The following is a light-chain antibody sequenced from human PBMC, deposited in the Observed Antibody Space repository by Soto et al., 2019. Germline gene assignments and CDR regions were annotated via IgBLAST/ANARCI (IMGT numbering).Light chain of an antibody. Sequence: EIVMTQSPATLSVSPGERATLSCRASQSVSTNLAWYQQTPGQSPRLLIYGTSTRATGVPARFSGGGSGTEFTLIISGLQPDDSATYYCQQYTNTNNPWMFGQGTKVDIK. CDR1: QSVSTN. J-gene: IGKJ1*01. CDR2: GTS. V-gene: IGKV3-15*01. CDR3: QQYTNTNNPWM.